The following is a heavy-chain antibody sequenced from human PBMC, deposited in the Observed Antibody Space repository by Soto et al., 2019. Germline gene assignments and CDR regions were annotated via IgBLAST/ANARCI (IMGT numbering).Heavy chain of an antibody. CDR3: SLPKVTRPWYNGIDV. V-gene: IGHV5-51*01. J-gene: IGHJ6*02. CDR1: GYSFTSYW. Sequence: GESLKISCKGSGYSFTSYWIGWVRQMPGKGLECMGIIYPGDSDTRYSPSFQGQVTISADKSISTAYLQWGSLKASDTAMYYCSLPKVTRPWYNGIDVSGQGTTVSVTS. CDR2: IYPGDSDT. D-gene: IGHD2-21*02.